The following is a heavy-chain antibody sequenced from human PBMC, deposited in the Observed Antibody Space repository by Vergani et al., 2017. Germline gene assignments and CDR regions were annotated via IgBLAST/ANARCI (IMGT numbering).Heavy chain of an antibody. D-gene: IGHD3-10*01. CDR2: IYSGGST. J-gene: IGHJ6*02. CDR3: ARGRNDYYGSGSYDPGYYYGMDV. CDR1: GFTFSSYG. V-gene: IGHV3-NL1*01. Sequence: QVQLVESGGGVVQPGRSLRLSCAASGFTFSSYGMHWVRQAPGKGLEWVAVIYSGGSTYYADSVKGRFTISRDNSKNTLYLQMNSLRAEDTAVYYCARGRNDYYGSGSYDPGYYYGMDVWGQGTTVTVSS.